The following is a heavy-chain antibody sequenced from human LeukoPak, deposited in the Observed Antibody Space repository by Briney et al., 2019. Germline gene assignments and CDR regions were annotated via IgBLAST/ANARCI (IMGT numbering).Heavy chain of an antibody. CDR3: TRKNTLRSPSDY. D-gene: IGHD4-17*01. Sequence: GESLKISCKTSGYTFTNYWLVWVRQMPGKGLEWMGIICPGDSDTRYNPSFQGQVTISADKSITTAYLQWSSLKASDTAMYYCTRKNTLRSPSDYWGQGTLVTVSS. CDR2: ICPGDSDT. V-gene: IGHV5-51*01. CDR1: GYTFTNYW. J-gene: IGHJ4*02.